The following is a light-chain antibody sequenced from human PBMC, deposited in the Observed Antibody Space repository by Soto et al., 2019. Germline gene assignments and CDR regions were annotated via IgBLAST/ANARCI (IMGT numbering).Light chain of an antibody. CDR2: DVT. Sequence: QSALTQPRSVSGSPGQSVTLSCTGTSSDIYDYDSVSWYQQHPGKAPKVMIYDVTKRPSGVPDRFSGSKSGNTASLTISGLHDEDEADYYCCSYAGSRALFGGGTKLTVL. J-gene: IGLJ2*01. CDR3: CSYAGSRAL. V-gene: IGLV2-11*01. CDR1: SSDIYDYDS.